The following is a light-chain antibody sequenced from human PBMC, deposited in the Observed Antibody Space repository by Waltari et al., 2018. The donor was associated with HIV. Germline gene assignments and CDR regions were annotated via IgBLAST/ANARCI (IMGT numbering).Light chain of an antibody. V-gene: IGLV1-47*01. J-gene: IGLJ3*02. CDR1: SSNIGNNY. CDR2: RSN. CDR3: AAWDDSLSGPV. Sequence: QSVLTQPPSASGTPGQRVTISCSGSSSNIGNNYVYWYHQLPGTAPKLLIYRSNQRPSGVPDRFSGSKSGTSASLAISGLRSEDEAEYYCAAWDDSLSGPVFGGGTKRTVL.